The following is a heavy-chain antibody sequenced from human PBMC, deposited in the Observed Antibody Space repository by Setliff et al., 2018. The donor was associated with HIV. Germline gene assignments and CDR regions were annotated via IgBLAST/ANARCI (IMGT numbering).Heavy chain of an antibody. Sequence: GSLRLSCAASGFTFNNNDMTWVRQVPGKGLEWVSSISYSRDNRYYADSVKGRFTISRDNSKNTVYLQMNSLRAEDTAVYYCAKDQGTTVTTWDHWGQGTLVTVSS. CDR2: ISYSRDNR. D-gene: IGHD4-4*01. CDR3: AKDQGTTVTTWDH. V-gene: IGHV3-23*01. J-gene: IGHJ4*02. CDR1: GFTFNNND.